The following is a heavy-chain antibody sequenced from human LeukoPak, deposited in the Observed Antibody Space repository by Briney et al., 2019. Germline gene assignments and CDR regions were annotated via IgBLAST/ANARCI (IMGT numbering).Heavy chain of an antibody. CDR2: IYYSGST. J-gene: IGHJ5*02. Sequence: SETLSLTCTVSGGSISSYYWSWIRQPPGKGLEWIGYIYYSGSTNYNPSLKSRVTISVDTSKNQFSLKLSSVTAADTAVYYCARERTRGRFDPWAREPWSPSPQ. CDR1: GGSISSYY. V-gene: IGHV4-59*01. CDR3: ARERTRGRFDP.